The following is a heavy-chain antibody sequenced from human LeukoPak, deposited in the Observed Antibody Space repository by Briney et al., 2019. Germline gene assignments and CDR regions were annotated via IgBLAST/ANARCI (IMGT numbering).Heavy chain of an antibody. J-gene: IGHJ4*02. CDR1: GFTFRGYA. CDR3: ARVGYYASGPFSYFDY. CDR2: ISYDGSNE. Sequence: GGSLRLSCAASGFTFRGYAMHWVRQPPGKGLEWVAVISYDGSNEYYADSVKGRFTISRDNSKNTLYLQMNSLSVEDTAVYYCARVGYYASGPFSYFDYWGQGTLVTVSS. D-gene: IGHD3-10*01. V-gene: IGHV3-30-3*01.